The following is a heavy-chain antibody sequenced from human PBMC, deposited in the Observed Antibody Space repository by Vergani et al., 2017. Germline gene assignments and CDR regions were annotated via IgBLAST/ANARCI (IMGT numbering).Heavy chain of an antibody. J-gene: IGHJ6*02. CDR3: ARALGRSYGDYVSKYYYYGMDV. D-gene: IGHD4-17*01. CDR1: GGSISSGSYY. V-gene: IGHV4-61*02. Sequence: QVQLQESGPGLVKPSQTLSLTCTVSGGSISSGSYYWSWIRQPAGKGLEWIGRIYTSGSTNYNPSLKSRVTISVDTSKNQFSLKLSSVTAADTAVYYCARALGRSYGDYVSKYYYYGMDVWGQGTTVTVSS. CDR2: IYTSGST.